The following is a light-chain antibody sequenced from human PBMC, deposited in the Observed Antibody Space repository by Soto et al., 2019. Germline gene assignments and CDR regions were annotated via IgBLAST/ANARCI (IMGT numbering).Light chain of an antibody. J-gene: IGKJ2*01. Sequence: EIVMTQSPGTLSVSPGERATLSCRASQSVGSDLVWYQQKPGQAPRLLIYGALTRATGIPDRFSGSGSGTEFTLTISSLQSEDFAVYYCQQYYGSPYTFGQGTKLEIK. CDR3: QQYYGSPYT. CDR2: GAL. CDR1: QSVGSD. V-gene: IGKV3-15*01.